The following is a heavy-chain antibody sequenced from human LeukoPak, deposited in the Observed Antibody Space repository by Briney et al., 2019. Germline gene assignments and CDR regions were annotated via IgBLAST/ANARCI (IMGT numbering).Heavy chain of an antibody. CDR2: ISGSGGST. D-gene: IGHD6-19*01. J-gene: IGHJ4*02. CDR1: GFTFSSYG. CDR3: AKVFHSGWSVDY. V-gene: IGHV3-23*01. Sequence: GGTLRLSCAASGFTFSSYGMSWVRQAPGKGLEWVSAISGSGGSTYYADSVKGRFTISRDNSKNTLYLQMNTLRAEDTAVYYCAKVFHSGWSVDYWGQGTLVTVSS.